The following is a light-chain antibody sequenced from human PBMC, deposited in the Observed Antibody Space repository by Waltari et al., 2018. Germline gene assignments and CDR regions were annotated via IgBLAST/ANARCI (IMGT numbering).Light chain of an antibody. CDR3: QSADSSGTNVV. V-gene: IGLV3-25*03. Sequence: SYELTQPPSVSVSPGQTARITCSGDALPKQHAYWYQQKPGQAPVLVIYKDSERPSGIRGRFSGAGSGTTVTLTISGVQAEDEADYYCQSADSSGTNVVFGGGTKLTVL. CDR1: ALPKQH. CDR2: KDS. J-gene: IGLJ2*01.